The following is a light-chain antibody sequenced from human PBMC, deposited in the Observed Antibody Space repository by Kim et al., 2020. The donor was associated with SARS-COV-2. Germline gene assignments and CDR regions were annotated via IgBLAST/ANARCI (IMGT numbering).Light chain of an antibody. CDR1: TTDVVNYNL. V-gene: IGLV2-23*02. CDR2: EVT. CDR3: CSFARSSTSYA. J-gene: IGLJ1*01. Sequence: QSFTTSCTGRTTDVVNYNLVSWYQLHPGKAPQLIMYEVTRRPSGVSDRFSGSKSGNAASLTISGLQAEDEAEYYCCSFARSSTSYAFGSGTKVTVL.